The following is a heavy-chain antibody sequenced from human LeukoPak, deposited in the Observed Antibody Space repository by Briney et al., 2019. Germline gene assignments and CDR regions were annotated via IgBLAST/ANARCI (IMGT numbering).Heavy chain of an antibody. CDR1: GFSLSDRH. V-gene: IGHV3-72*01. J-gene: IGHJ4*02. CDR2: SRSKPNSCIL. D-gene: IGHD6-19*01. Sequence: GGSLRLSCAVSGFSLSDRHMDWLRQAPGKRLEWVGRSPSRSKPNSCILEFAASVEGRFTMSRDDSKNLLDPQMNSLKTEDTAVYYCVRVITTLSGWYHFDYWGQGALVTVSS. CDR3: VRVITTLSGWYHFDY.